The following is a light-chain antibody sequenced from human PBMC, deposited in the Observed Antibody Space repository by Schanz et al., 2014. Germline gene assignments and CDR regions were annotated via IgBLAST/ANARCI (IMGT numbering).Light chain of an antibody. CDR3: QQRSNWLRT. V-gene: IGKV3-11*01. CDR2: DAS. Sequence: EIVLTQSPVTLSLYPGERATLSCRASQSVNSYLAWYQQKPGLAPRLLIYDASNRATGIPARFSGSGSGTDFTLTISSLEPEDFAVYYCQQRSNWLRTFGQGTKVEIK. J-gene: IGKJ1*01. CDR1: QSVNSY.